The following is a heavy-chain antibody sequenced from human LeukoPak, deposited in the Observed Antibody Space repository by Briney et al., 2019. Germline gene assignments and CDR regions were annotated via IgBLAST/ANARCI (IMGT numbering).Heavy chain of an antibody. Sequence: GGSLRLSCAASGFTFSTYSMNWVRQAPGKGLEWVSYIDTGTSTIYYADSVKGRFTISRDNAKNSLYLQMNSLRAEDTAVYYCARVRAHSSGWYSHYYYYYMDVWGKGTTVTVSS. D-gene: IGHD6-19*01. CDR1: GFTFSTYS. CDR3: ARVRAHSSGWYSHYYYYYMDV. J-gene: IGHJ6*03. CDR2: IDTGTSTI. V-gene: IGHV3-48*04.